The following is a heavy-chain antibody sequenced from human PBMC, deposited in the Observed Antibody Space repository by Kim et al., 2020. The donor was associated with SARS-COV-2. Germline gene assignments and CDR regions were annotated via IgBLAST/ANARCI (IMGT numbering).Heavy chain of an antibody. CDR3: AKYRCYYDSSCYYWYYSYYGMDV. CDR2: ISYDGSNK. V-gene: IGHV3-30*18. D-gene: IGHD3-22*01. J-gene: IGHJ6*02. CDR1: GFTFSSYG. Sequence: GGSLRLSCAASGFTFSSYGMHWVRQAPGKGLEWVAVISYDGSNKYYADSVKGRFTISRDNSKNTLYLQMNSLKAEETAVYYCAKYRCYYDSSCYYWYYSYYGMDVWGQGTTVTVSS.